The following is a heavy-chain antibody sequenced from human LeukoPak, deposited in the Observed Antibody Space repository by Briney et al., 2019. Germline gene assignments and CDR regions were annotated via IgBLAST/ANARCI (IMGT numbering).Heavy chain of an antibody. J-gene: IGHJ4*02. CDR1: GFTFSSYA. CDR3: AKLNVGYSPGRAAAVGY. V-gene: IGHV3-23*01. CDR2: ISGSGGST. D-gene: IGHD6-13*01. Sequence: PGGSLRLSCAASGFTFSSYAMSWVRQAPGKGLEWVSAISGSGGSTYYADSVKGRFTISRDNSKNTLYLQMNSLRAEDTAVYSCAKLNVGYSPGRAAAVGYWGQGTLVTVSS.